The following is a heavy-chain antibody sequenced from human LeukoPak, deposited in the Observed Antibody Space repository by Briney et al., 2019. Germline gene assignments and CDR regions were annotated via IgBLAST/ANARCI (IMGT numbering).Heavy chain of an antibody. J-gene: IGHJ5*02. CDR3: ARVRFYGGWFDP. V-gene: IGHV4-34*01. CDR1: GGSFSGYY. CDR2: INHSGST. D-gene: IGHD4-17*01. Sequence: SETLSLTCAVYGGSFSGYYWSWIRQPPGKGLEWTGEINHSGSTNYNPSLKSRVTISVDTSKNQFSLKLSSVTAADTAVYYCARVRFYGGWFDPWGQGTLVTVSS.